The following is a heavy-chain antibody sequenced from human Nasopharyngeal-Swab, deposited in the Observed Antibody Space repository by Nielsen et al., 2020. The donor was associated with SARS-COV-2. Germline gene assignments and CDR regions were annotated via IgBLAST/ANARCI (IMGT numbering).Heavy chain of an antibody. V-gene: IGHV1-69*13. CDR1: GGTFSSYA. D-gene: IGHD4-17*01. Sequence: SVKVSCKASGGTFSSYAISWVRQAPGQGLEWMGGIIPIFGTANYAQKFQGRVTITADESTSTAYMELSSLRSEDTAVYYCARVDSTVTTEWYFDLWGRGTLVTVPS. J-gene: IGHJ2*01. CDR2: IIPIFGTA. CDR3: ARVDSTVTTEWYFDL.